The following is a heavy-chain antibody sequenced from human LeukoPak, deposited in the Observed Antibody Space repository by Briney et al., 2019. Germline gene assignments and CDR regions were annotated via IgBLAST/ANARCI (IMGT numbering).Heavy chain of an antibody. D-gene: IGHD1-26*01. V-gene: IGHV3-30-3*01. CDR2: MSYDGSNK. Sequence: GGSLRLSCAASGSTFSSYDMHWVRQAPGKGLEWVAVMSYDGSNKYNDDSVKGRFTISRDNSKNTLYLQMNSLRPEDTAVYYCARVFSGSYYFDYWGQGTLVTVSS. CDR1: GSTFSSYD. J-gene: IGHJ4*02. CDR3: ARVFSGSYYFDY.